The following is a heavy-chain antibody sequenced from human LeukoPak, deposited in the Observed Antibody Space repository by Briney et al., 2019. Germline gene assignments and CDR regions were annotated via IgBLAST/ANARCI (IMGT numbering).Heavy chain of an antibody. V-gene: IGHV3-21*01. D-gene: IGHD2-15*01. J-gene: IGHJ4*02. CDR1: GFTFSIYW. Sequence: PGGPLRLSCAASGFTFSIYWMTWVRQAPGKGLEWVSSITGSGGFKYYADSLKGRFTISRDNAKNSLYLQMNSLRAEDSAIYYCARDRGRYCSDGSCHSEPRYWGQGTLVTVSS. CDR3: ARDRGRYCSDGSCHSEPRY. CDR2: ITGSGGFK.